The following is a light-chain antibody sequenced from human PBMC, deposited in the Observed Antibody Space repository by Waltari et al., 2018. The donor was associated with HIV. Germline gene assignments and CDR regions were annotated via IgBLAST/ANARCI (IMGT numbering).Light chain of an antibody. CDR1: SSNIGITT. CDR3: AAWDDNLNGYV. J-gene: IGLJ1*01. Sequence: QSVLPQPPSASGTPGQRVTFSFSGSSSNIGITTVHWYRQFPGTAPKFLINSNNQRPSGVPDRFSGSKSGTSASLAISGLQSEDEADYYCAAWDDNLNGYVFGAGTKVTVL. V-gene: IGLV1-44*01. CDR2: SNN.